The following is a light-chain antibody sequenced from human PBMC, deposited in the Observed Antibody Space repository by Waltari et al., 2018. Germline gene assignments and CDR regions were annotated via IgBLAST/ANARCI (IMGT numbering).Light chain of an antibody. CDR2: NNN. CDR1: SSTVGGNP. J-gene: IGLJ3*02. CDR3: ASWDDTLNGPV. Sequence: QSVLTQPPSASGAPGQRVTISCSASSSTVGGNPVSWYQQLPGTAPKLLIRNNNRRPSGFPKRFSGSKSGTSASLAISGLQSEDEAYYYCASWDDTLNGPVFGGGTKLTVL. V-gene: IGLV1-44*01.